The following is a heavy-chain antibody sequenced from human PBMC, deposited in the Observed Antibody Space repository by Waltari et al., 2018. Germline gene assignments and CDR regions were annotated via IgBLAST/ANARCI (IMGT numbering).Heavy chain of an antibody. Sequence: EVQLVTSGGGLVQPGRSLRLACVGSGFRFDDYAMYWVRQRPGKGREWLSGIGWKSGAIGYADSVRGRFSTYRDNARKSLYLQMGRLRPEDTALYYCVKGGWGFGAFYEQHWGQGIQVTVSS. D-gene: IGHD3-10*01. J-gene: IGHJ4*02. CDR2: IGWKSGAI. V-gene: IGHV3-9*01. CDR1: GFRFDDYA. CDR3: VKGGWGFGAFYEQH.